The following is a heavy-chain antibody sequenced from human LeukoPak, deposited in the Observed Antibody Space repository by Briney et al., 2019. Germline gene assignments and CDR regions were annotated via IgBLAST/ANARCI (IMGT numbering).Heavy chain of an antibody. CDR1: GYSISSGYY. CDR2: IYHSGST. V-gene: IGHV4-38-2*02. CDR3: ARRSGYYFIGY. Sequence: SETLSLTCTVSGYSISSGYYWGWIRQPPGKGLEWIGSIYHSGSTYYNPSLKSRVIISVDTSKNQFSLKLSSVTAADTAVYYCARRSGYYFIGYWGQGTLVTVSS. D-gene: IGHD3-22*01. J-gene: IGHJ4*02.